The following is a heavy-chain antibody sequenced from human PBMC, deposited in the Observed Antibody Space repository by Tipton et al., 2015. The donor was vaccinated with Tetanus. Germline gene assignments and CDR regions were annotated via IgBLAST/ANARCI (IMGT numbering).Heavy chain of an antibody. CDR3: AREADCSGGSCFSGDFDN. CDR1: GFIFSSYG. J-gene: IGHJ4*02. D-gene: IGHD2-15*01. CDR2: SWYDGTDK. V-gene: IGHV3-33*01. Sequence: SLRLSCAASGFIFSSYGIHWVRQAPGKGLEWVAVSWYDGTDKYYADSVKGRFTISRYDSKYTLYLQMNSLRAEDTAVYYCAREADCSGGSCFSGDFDNWGQGTQVTVSS.